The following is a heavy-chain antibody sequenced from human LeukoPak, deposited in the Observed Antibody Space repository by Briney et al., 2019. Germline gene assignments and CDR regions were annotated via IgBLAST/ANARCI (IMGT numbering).Heavy chain of an antibody. CDR2: ISYDGSNK. V-gene: IGHV3-30-3*01. CDR1: GFTFSSYA. D-gene: IGHD6-13*01. J-gene: IGHJ4*02. Sequence: PGRSLRLSCAASGFTFSSYAMHWVRQAPGKGLEWVAVISYDGSNKYYADSVKGRFTISRDNSKNTLYLQMNSLRAEDTAVYYCARGPQRIAAAGGDYWGQGTLVTVSS. CDR3: ARGPQRIAAAGGDY.